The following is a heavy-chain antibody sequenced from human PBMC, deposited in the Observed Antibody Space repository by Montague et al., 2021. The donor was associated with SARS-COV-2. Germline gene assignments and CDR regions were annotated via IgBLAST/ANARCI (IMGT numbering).Heavy chain of an antibody. V-gene: IGHV4-34*01. CDR1: GGSFGVHY. D-gene: IGHD3-10*01. CDR2: INRSGST. Sequence: SETLSLTCAVYGGSFGVHYWSWVRQPPDKGLEWIGEINRSGSTNFNPSLKSRFTISVDTSKNQFSLKLTSVTAADTAVYFCAGGFTSWSGAGYWSQGTLVTVSS. CDR3: AGGFTSWSGAGY. J-gene: IGHJ1*01.